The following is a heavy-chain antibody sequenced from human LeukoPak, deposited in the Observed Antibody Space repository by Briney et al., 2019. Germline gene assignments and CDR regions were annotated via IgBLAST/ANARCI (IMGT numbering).Heavy chain of an antibody. CDR1: GFTFSSYA. V-gene: IGHV3-23*01. Sequence: GGSLRLSCSASGFTFSSYAMSWVRQAPGKGLEWVSATSASGASTYYADSVKGRFTISRDNSKNTLYLQMNSLRAEDTAVYYCARDPIYDSSGYYHNPFDYWGQGTLVTVSS. CDR2: TSASGAST. D-gene: IGHD3-22*01. CDR3: ARDPIYDSSGYYHNPFDY. J-gene: IGHJ4*02.